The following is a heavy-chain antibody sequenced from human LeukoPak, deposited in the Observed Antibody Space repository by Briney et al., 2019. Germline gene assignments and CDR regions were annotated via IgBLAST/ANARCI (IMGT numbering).Heavy chain of an antibody. V-gene: IGHV3-53*01. J-gene: IGHJ3*02. CDR2: IYSGGST. Sequence: PGGSLRLSCAASGFTVSSNYMSWVRQAPGKGLEWVSVIYSGGSTYYADSVKGRFTISRDNSNNTLYLQMNSLRAEDTAVYYCAGDKAGSQGAFDIWGKGTMVTVSS. CDR1: GFTVSSNY. D-gene: IGHD3-10*01. CDR3: AGDKAGSQGAFDI.